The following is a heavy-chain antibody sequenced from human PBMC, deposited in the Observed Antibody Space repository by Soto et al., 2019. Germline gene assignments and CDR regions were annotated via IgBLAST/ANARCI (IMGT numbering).Heavy chain of an antibody. CDR2: IIPIFGTA. Sequence: SVRVTCKACGGTFSRYAISWVRQAPGQGVEWMGGIIPIFGTANYEQKFQGRVRITADESTSTAYMELSSLRSEDTAVYYCARDAGEDSSSWYGYYYYYGMDVWGQGTTVTVSS. V-gene: IGHV1-69*13. CDR3: ARDAGEDSSSWYGYYYYYGMDV. J-gene: IGHJ6*02. CDR1: GGTFSRYA. D-gene: IGHD6-13*01.